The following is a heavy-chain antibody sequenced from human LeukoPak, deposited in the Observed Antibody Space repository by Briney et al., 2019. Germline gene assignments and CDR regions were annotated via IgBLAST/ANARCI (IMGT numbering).Heavy chain of an antibody. J-gene: IGHJ3*02. V-gene: IGHV4-34*01. CDR1: GGSFSGYY. Sequence: SETPSLTCAVYGGSFSGYYWSWIRQPPGKGLEWIGEINHSGSTNYNPSLKSRVTISVDTSKNQLSLKLSSVTAADTAVYYCARPSRTYYYGSGSYIYAFDIWGQGTMVTVSS. CDR3: ARPSRTYYYGSGSYIYAFDI. CDR2: INHSGST. D-gene: IGHD3-10*01.